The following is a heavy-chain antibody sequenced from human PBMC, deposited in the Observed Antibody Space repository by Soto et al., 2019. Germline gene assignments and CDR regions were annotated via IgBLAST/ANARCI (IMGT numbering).Heavy chain of an antibody. CDR2: IIPIFGTP. J-gene: IGHJ6*02. CDR3: AADLRLGELAYYGLDV. D-gene: IGHD3-16*01. V-gene: IGHV1-69*06. CDR1: GGTFSSYG. Sequence: QVQLVQSGAEVKQPGSSVMVSCKASGGTFSSYGISWVRQAPGQGLEWMGGIIPIFGTPNYAQKFQGRVTITADKSTSTAYMELYSLRSEDTAVYYCAADLRLGELAYYGLDVWGQGTTFTVS.